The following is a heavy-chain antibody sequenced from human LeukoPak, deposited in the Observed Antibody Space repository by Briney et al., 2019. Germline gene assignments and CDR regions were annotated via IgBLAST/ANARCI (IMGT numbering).Heavy chain of an antibody. CDR3: ARGWFGELLSNWFDP. Sequence: SETLSLTCAVYGGSFSGYYWSWIRQPPGKGLEWIGEINHSGSTNYNPSLKSRVTISVDTSKNQFSLKLSSVTAADTAVYYCARGWFGELLSNWFDPWAREPWSPSPQ. CDR2: INHSGST. J-gene: IGHJ5*02. V-gene: IGHV4-34*01. D-gene: IGHD3-10*01. CDR1: GGSFSGYY.